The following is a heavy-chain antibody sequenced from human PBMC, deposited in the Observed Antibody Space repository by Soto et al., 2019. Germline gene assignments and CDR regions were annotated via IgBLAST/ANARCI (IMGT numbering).Heavy chain of an antibody. V-gene: IGHV3-21*01. Sequence: GGSLRLSCAASGFTFSSYSMNWVRQAPGKGLEWVSSISSSSSYTYYADSVKGRFTISRDTAKNTLHLQMDSLRVEDTAVYYCARDDVLCDGGRCYGITLDVWGKGTTVTVSS. D-gene: IGHD2-15*01. CDR3: ARDDVLCDGGRCYGITLDV. CDR2: ISSSSSYT. J-gene: IGHJ6*04. CDR1: GFTFSSYS.